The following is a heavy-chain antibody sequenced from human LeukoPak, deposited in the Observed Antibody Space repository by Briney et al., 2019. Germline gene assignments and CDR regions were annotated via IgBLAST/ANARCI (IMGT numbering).Heavy chain of an antibody. CDR2: ISGSSSYI. Sequence: GGSLRLSCAASGFTFSSYGMPWVRQTPGKGLEWVSSISGSSSYIYYADSVKGRFTISRDNAKNSLYLQMNSLRAEDTAVYYCARGLFDYDILTGYDYWGQGTLVTVSS. J-gene: IGHJ4*02. CDR1: GFTFSSYG. CDR3: ARGLFDYDILTGYDY. D-gene: IGHD3-9*01. V-gene: IGHV3-21*01.